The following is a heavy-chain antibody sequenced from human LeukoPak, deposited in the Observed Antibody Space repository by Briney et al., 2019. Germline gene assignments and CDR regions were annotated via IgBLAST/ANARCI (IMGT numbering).Heavy chain of an antibody. CDR3: LKDARRPSGWYFFDY. CDR1: GFAFSNQA. J-gene: IGHJ4*02. D-gene: IGHD6-19*01. Sequence: PGGSLRLSCAASGFAFSNQAMGWVRQASGKGLEWVSAISDSGGSRYYADSVKGRFTTSRDNSKNTLFLQMNSLRAEDTAVYYCLKDARRPSGWYFFDYWGQGTRVAVSS. CDR2: ISDSGGSR. V-gene: IGHV3-23*01.